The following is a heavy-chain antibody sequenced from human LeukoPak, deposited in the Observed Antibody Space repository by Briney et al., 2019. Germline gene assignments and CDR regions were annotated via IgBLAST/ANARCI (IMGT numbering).Heavy chain of an antibody. J-gene: IGHJ6*02. CDR3: ARTGPDYYGSGSYPLHYYGMDF. CDR2: MNPNNGNT. Sequence: ASVKVSCKASGFKFTSYDINWVRQASGQGLEWMGWMNPNNGNTGYAENFRGRVTMTRDTSISTAYMELRGLRSEDTAVYYCARTGPDYYGSGSYPLHYYGMDFWGQGTTVTVAS. D-gene: IGHD3-10*01. CDR1: GFKFTSYD. V-gene: IGHV1-8*01.